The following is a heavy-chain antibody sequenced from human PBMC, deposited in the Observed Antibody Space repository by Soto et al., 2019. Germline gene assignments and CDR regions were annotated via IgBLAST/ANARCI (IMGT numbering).Heavy chain of an antibody. CDR2: IYYSGST. Sequence: SETLSLTCTVSGGSVSSGSYYWSWIRQPPGKGLEWIGYIYYSGSTNYNPSLKSRVTISVDTSKNQFSLKLSSVTAADTAVYYCARDEVKGDYFXYWGQGTLVTVSS. J-gene: IGHJ4*02. CDR3: ARDEVKGDYFXY. V-gene: IGHV4-61*01. CDR1: GGSVSSGSYY.